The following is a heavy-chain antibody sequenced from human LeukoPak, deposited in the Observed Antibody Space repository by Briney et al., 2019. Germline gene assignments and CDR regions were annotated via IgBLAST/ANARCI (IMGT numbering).Heavy chain of an antibody. CDR1: GYSFTSYW. D-gene: IGHD3-10*01. CDR2: IYPGDSDT. Sequence: GESLKISCKGSGYSFTSYWIGWVRQMPGKGLEWMGIIYPGDSDTRYSPSFQGQVTISADKSISTAYLQWSSLKASDTAMYYCARHMRSPDGDAFDIWAKGQWSPSLQ. V-gene: IGHV5-51*01. CDR3: ARHMRSPDGDAFDI. J-gene: IGHJ3*02.